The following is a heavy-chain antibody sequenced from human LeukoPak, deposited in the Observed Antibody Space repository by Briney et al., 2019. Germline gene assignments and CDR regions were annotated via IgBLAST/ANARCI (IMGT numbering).Heavy chain of an antibody. CDR1: GGSFSGYY. CDR3: ARGRLPYPTYYYYYVDV. Sequence: SETLSLTCAVYGGSFSGYYWSWIRQPPGKGLEWIGETKHSGSTNYNPSLKSRVTISVDTSKNQFSLKLSSVTAADTAVYYCARGRLPYPTYYYYYVDVWGKGTTVRVSS. CDR2: TKHSGST. V-gene: IGHV4-34*01. J-gene: IGHJ6*03. D-gene: IGHD3-16*01.